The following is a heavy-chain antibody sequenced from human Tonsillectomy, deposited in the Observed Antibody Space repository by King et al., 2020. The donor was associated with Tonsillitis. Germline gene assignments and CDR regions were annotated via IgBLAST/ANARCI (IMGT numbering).Heavy chain of an antibody. D-gene: IGHD3-3*01. CDR3: ATGVFFGVVVSAWYYFYMDG. CDR1: GAAFNSIA. J-gene: IGHJ6*03. CDR2: IIPVVDRA. Sequence: QLVQSGAEVKKSGSSVKVSCKASGAAFNSIAIIWVRQAPGQGLEWVGGIIPVVDRADDAQKFQGRVTMTADESTSTAYMELSSLKPEDTAGYYCATGVFFGVVVSAWYYFYMDGWGIGTTVTVSS. V-gene: IGHV1-69*01.